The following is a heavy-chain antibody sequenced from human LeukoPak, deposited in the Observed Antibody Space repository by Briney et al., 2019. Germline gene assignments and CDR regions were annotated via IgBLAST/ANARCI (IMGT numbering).Heavy chain of an antibody. CDR3: ASRTGYTYWT. D-gene: IGHD5-12*01. Sequence: SETLSLTCTVSGGSISSGGYYWSWIRQPPGKGLEWIGYIYHSGSTYYNPSLKSRVTISVDASKNQLSLKLRSVTAADTAVYYCASRTGYTYWTWGQGTLVTVSS. CDR2: IYHSGST. J-gene: IGHJ5*02. CDR1: GGSISSGGYY. V-gene: IGHV4-30-2*01.